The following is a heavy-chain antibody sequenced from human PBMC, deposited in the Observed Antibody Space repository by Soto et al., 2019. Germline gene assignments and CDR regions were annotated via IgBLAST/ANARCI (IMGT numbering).Heavy chain of an antibody. D-gene: IGHD3-22*01. CDR3: ARAPFTIYDTSGYYDY. V-gene: IGHV3-33*01. Sequence: GGSLRLSCAASGFTFSSPGMHWVRQAPGKGLEWVAIIWYDGSKKYYADSVKGRFTTSRDNSKNTVYLQMNSLRAEDTAVYYCARAPFTIYDTSGYYDYWGQGTLVTVSS. CDR2: IWYDGSKK. CDR1: GFTFSSPG. J-gene: IGHJ4*02.